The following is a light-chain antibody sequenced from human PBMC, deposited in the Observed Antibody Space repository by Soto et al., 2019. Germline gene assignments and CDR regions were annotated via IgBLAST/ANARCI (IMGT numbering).Light chain of an antibody. Sequence: EIGLTQSPATLSLSPGDRATLSCRASHSVSRYLAWYQQKPGQAPRLLIHDTSTRATGVPDTFSGSGSGTEFTLTINSLEPEDSAMYYCQQRFSWPPTFGGGTQVEIK. CDR2: DTS. J-gene: IGKJ4*01. CDR1: HSVSRY. CDR3: QQRFSWPPT. V-gene: IGKV3-11*01.